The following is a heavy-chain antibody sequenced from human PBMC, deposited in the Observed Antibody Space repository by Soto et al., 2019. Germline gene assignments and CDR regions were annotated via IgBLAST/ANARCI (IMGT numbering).Heavy chain of an antibody. J-gene: IGHJ4*02. CDR2: SSTSSTITT. CDR1: GFTFSRFT. V-gene: IGHV3-48*01. D-gene: IGHD2-15*01. Sequence: PGGSLRLSCAASGFTFSRFTMNWVRQAPGKGLEWVSCSSTSSTITTYYADSVKGRFTISRDNAKNSLYLQMNSLRAEDTAVYYCARGGGSSFDYWGQGALVTVSS. CDR3: ARGGGSSFDY.